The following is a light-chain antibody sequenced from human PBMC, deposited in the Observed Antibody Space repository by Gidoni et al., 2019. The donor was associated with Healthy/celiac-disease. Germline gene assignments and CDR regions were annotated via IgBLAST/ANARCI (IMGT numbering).Light chain of an antibody. CDR1: QSISSY. CDR3: QQSYSLT. V-gene: IGKV1-39*01. J-gene: IGKJ2*01. CDR2: AAS. Sequence: DIQMTQSPSSLSASVGDRVTITCRASQSISSYLNWYQQKPGKAPKLLIYAASSLQSGVPSRFSGSGSGTDFTLTISSLQPEDFETYYCQQSYSLTFXQXTKLEIK.